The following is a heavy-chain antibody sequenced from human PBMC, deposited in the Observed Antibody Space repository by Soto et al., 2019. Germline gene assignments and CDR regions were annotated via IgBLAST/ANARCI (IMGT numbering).Heavy chain of an antibody. Sequence: SETLSLTYTVADGSIDSYSDHYRLFSQPPGKGLEWIVKLYNRDNTYYNPALRSRVNVSVDTSKNHFSLKLDSVAAADTAVYFCAKQVPRGRSSSGWLDPWGQGILVPVSS. CDR3: AKQVPRGRSSSGWLDP. CDR1: DGSIDSYSDH. CDR2: LYNRDNT. D-gene: IGHD6-6*01. V-gene: IGHV4-39*07. J-gene: IGHJ5*02.